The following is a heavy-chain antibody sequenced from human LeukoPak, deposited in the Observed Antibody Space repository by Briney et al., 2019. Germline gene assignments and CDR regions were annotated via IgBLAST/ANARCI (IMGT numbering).Heavy chain of an antibody. J-gene: IGHJ4*02. Sequence: GGSLRLSCAASGFTFSSYSMNWVRQAPGKGLEWVSSISGSSSYIYYADSVKGRFTISRDNAKNSLYLQMNSLRAEDTAVYYCARTMYYYDSSGYSDYWGQGTLVTVSS. V-gene: IGHV3-21*01. CDR3: ARTMYYYDSSGYSDY. CDR1: GFTFSSYS. D-gene: IGHD3-22*01. CDR2: ISGSSSYI.